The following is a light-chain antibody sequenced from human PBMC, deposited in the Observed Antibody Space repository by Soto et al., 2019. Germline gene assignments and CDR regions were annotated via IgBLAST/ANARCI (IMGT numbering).Light chain of an antibody. CDR3: PQFPDLLIP. CDR2: KAS. V-gene: IGKV1-5*03. CDR1: QSVSNW. Sequence: NQVIQSSYALSASKEDRVTSTCRASQSVSNWLAWYQQKPGKAPNLLIYKASSLKNGVPSRFSGSGSETEFTLTISSLQSEDIAPYFCPQFPDLLIPFGQGTRLENK. J-gene: IGKJ5*01.